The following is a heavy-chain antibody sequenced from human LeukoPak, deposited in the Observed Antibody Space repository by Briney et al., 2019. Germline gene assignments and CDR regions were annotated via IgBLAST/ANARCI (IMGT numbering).Heavy chain of an antibody. Sequence: PSETLSLTCAVYGGPFSGYYWSWIRQPPGKGLEWIGEINHSGSTNYNPSLKSRVTISVDTSKNQFSLKLSSVTAADTAVYYCARLGGYSYGGDYWGQGTLVTVSS. CDR1: GGPFSGYY. CDR3: ARLGGYSYGGDY. J-gene: IGHJ4*02. CDR2: INHSGST. V-gene: IGHV4-34*01. D-gene: IGHD5-18*01.